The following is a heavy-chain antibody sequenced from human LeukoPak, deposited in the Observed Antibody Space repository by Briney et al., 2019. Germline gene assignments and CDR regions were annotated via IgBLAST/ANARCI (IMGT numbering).Heavy chain of an antibody. CDR2: ISGSGGST. J-gene: IGHJ4*02. D-gene: IGHD1-26*01. CDR1: GFTFSSYA. CDR3: AKRVVGATTVYYFDY. Sequence: GGSLRLSCAASGFTFSSYAMSWVRQAPGKGLEWVSAISGSGGSTYYADSVKGRFTISRDNSKNTLYLQMNSLRAEDTAVNYCAKRVVGATTVYYFDYWGQGTLVTVSS. V-gene: IGHV3-23*01.